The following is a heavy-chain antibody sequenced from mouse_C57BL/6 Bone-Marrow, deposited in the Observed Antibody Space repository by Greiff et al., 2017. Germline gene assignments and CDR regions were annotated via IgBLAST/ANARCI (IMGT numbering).Heavy chain of an antibody. V-gene: IGHV1-55*01. D-gene: IGHD1-1*01. J-gene: IGHJ2*01. CDR2: IYPGSGST. Sequence: QVQLQQPGAELVKPGASVKMSCKASGYTFTSYWITWVKQRPGQGLEWIGDIYPGSGSTNYNEKFKSKATLTVDTSSSTAYMQLSSLTSEDSAVYYCARSITTVVAKYYFDYWGQGTTLTVSS. CDR1: GYTFTSYW. CDR3: ARSITTVVAKYYFDY.